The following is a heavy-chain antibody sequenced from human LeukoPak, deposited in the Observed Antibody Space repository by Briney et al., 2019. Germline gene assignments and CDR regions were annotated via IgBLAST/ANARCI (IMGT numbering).Heavy chain of an antibody. CDR2: MNLNSGNT. CDR1: GYTFTSYD. J-gene: IGHJ4*02. V-gene: IGHV1-8*01. Sequence: ASVKVSCKASGYTFTSYDINWVRQATGQGLEWMGWMNLNSGNTGYAQKFQGRVTMTRNTSISTAYMELSSLRSEDTAVYYCARGFPRAYSSSWYYFDYWGQGTLVTVSS. D-gene: IGHD6-13*01. CDR3: ARGFPRAYSSSWYYFDY.